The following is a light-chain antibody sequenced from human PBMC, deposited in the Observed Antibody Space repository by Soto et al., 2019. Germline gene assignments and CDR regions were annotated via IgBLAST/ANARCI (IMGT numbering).Light chain of an antibody. Sequence: IQMTQSPSTLSASVGDRVTITFRASQGIRNDLGWYQQKSGRAPKLLIFGASTLQSGVPSRFSGSGSGTDFTLTISSLQPEDFATYYCLHDYNYPYTFGQGTKV. J-gene: IGKJ2*01. CDR3: LHDYNYPYT. CDR1: QGIRND. CDR2: GAS. V-gene: IGKV1-6*01.